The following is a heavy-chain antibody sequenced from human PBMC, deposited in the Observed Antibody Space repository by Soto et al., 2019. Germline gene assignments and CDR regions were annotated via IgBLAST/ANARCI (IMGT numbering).Heavy chain of an antibody. D-gene: IGHD6-13*01. CDR3: ARHAAAAGIGY. V-gene: IGHV4-59*08. CDR2: IYYSGST. J-gene: IGHJ4*02. Sequence: SETLSLTCTVSGGSISSYYWSWIRQPPGKGLEWIGYIYYSGSTNYNPSLKSRVTISVDTSKNQFSLKLSSVTAADTAVYYCARHAAAAGIGYWGQGTLVTVS. CDR1: GGSISSYY.